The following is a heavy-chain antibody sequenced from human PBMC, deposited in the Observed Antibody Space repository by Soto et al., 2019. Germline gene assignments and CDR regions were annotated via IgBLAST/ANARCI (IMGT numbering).Heavy chain of an antibody. CDR1: GGTFSSYT. J-gene: IGHJ4*02. V-gene: IGHV1-69*08. D-gene: IGHD3-22*01. CDR2: IIPILGTA. Sequence: SVKVSCKASGGTFSSYTISWVRQAPGQGLEWMGRIIPILGTANYAQKFQGRVTITADESTSTAYMELSSLRSEDTAVYYCATVYYYDSSGYYYSLGYWGQGTLVIGSS. CDR3: ATVYYYDSSGYYYSLGY.